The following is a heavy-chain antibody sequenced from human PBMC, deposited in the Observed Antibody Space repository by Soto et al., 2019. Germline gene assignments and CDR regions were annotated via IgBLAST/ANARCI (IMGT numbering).Heavy chain of an antibody. Sequence: ASVKVSCKASGYTFTSYGISWVRQAPGQGLEWMGWISAYNGNTNYAQKLQGRVTMTTDTSTSTAYMELRSLRSDDTAVYYCARDAWRITIFSGYYYMDVWGKGTTVTVSS. V-gene: IGHV1-18*01. D-gene: IGHD3-9*01. CDR3: ARDAWRITIFSGYYYMDV. CDR2: ISAYNGNT. CDR1: GYTFTSYG. J-gene: IGHJ6*03.